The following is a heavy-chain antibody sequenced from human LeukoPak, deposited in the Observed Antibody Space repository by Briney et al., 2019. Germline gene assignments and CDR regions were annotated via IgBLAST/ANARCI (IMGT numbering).Heavy chain of an antibody. Sequence: SETLSLTCTVSGGSISSSSYYWGWIRQPPGKGLEWIGSIYYSGSTYYNPSLKSRVTISVDTSKNQFSLKLSSVTAADTAVYYCARKALGGARIWGSYRYWDYWGQGTLVIVSS. D-gene: IGHD3-16*02. V-gene: IGHV4-39*01. J-gene: IGHJ4*02. CDR1: GGSISSSSYY. CDR3: ARKALGGARIWGSYRYWDY. CDR2: IYYSGST.